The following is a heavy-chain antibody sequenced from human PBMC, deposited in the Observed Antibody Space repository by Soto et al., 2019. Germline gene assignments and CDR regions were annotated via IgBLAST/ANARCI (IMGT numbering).Heavy chain of an antibody. V-gene: IGHV4-31*03. Sequence: QVQLQEPGPGLVKPSQTLSLTCTVSGGSISSCGYYWSWIRRHPGEGLEWLGHIYYNGGTFYNPSLTSRLTISLDTSKNQFYRKLSSVTAADTAVYYCARNPNDFGDYIAFDVWGLGTLVTVSS. D-gene: IGHD4-17*01. CDR3: ARNPNDFGDYIAFDV. J-gene: IGHJ3*01. CDR2: IYYNGGT. CDR1: GGSISSCGYY.